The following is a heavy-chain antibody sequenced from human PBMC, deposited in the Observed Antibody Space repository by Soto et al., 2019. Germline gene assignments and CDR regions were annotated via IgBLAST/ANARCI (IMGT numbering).Heavy chain of an antibody. V-gene: IGHV3-9*01. D-gene: IGHD6-19*01. Sequence: EVQLVESGGGLVQPGRSLRLSCAASGFTFDDYAMYWVRQAPGKGLEWVSGISWNSGSIGYADSLKGRFTIYRDNAKNSLYLQMNSLRAEDTALYYCAKDWGAVAGTAYDIWGQGTMVTVSS. CDR3: AKDWGAVAGTAYDI. CDR2: ISWNSGSI. J-gene: IGHJ3*02. CDR1: GFTFDDYA.